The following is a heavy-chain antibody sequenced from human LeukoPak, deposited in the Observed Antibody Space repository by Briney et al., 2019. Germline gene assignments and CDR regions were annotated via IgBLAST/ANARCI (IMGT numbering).Heavy chain of an antibody. CDR2: IYYSGST. J-gene: IGHJ4*02. CDR1: GGSISSYY. V-gene: IGHV4-59*12. Sequence: SETLSLTCTVSGGSISSYYWSWIRQPPGKGLEWIGYIYYSGSTNYNPSLKSRVTISVDTSKNQFSLKLSSVTAADTAVYYCARGLIGDSSGYSLDYWGQGTLVTVSS. D-gene: IGHD3-22*01. CDR3: ARGLIGDSSGYSLDY.